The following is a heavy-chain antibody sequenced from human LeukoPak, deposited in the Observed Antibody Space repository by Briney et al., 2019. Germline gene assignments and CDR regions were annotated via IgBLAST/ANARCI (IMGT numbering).Heavy chain of an antibody. V-gene: IGHV3-30*18. CDR2: ISYDGSNK. D-gene: IGHD3-10*01. Sequence: GGTLSLSCAASGFSFSSYGMHWVRQAPGKGLEWVAVISYDGSNKYYADSVKGRFTISRDNSKNTLYLQMNSLRAEDTAVYYCAKDRYYGSGSQQYYYYYGMDVWGKGTTVTVSS. CDR1: GFSFSSYG. CDR3: AKDRYYGSGSQQYYYYYGMDV. J-gene: IGHJ6*04.